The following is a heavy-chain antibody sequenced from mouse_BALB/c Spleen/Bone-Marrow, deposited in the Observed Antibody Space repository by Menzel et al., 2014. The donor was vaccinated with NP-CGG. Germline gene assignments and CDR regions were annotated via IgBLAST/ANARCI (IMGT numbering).Heavy chain of an antibody. CDR2: IDPANGNT. J-gene: IGHJ2*01. CDR3: ARYYYGSSYFDY. V-gene: IGHV14-3*02. Sequence: EVQVVESGAELVKPGASVKLSCTASGFNIKDTYMHWVKQRPEQGLEWIGRIDPANGNTKYDPKFQGKATITADTSSNTAYLQLSSLTSEDTAVYYCARYYYGSSYFDYWDQGTTLTVSS. D-gene: IGHD1-1*01. CDR1: GFNIKDTY.